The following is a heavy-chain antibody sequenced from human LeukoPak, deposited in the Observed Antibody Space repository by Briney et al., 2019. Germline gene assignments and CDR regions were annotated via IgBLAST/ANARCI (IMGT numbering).Heavy chain of an antibody. Sequence: PGGSLRLSCAASGFTFSSYSMNWVRQAPGKGLEWVSFISTSSSYIYYADSVKGRFTISRDNAKNSLYLQMNSLRAEDTAVHYCARSPDWTHFDYWGQGTLVTVSS. D-gene: IGHD3/OR15-3a*01. V-gene: IGHV3-21*01. CDR1: GFTFSSYS. CDR3: ARSPDWTHFDY. CDR2: ISTSSSYI. J-gene: IGHJ4*02.